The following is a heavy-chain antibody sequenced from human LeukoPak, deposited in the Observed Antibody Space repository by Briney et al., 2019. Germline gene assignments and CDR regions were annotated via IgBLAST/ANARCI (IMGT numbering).Heavy chain of an antibody. V-gene: IGHV3-9*01. J-gene: IGHJ4*02. D-gene: IGHD3-22*01. CDR3: AKASGYYEPIDY. Sequence: GRSLRLSCAASGFTFDDYAMHWVRQAPGKGLEWVSGISWNSGSIGYADSVKGRFTISRDNAKNSLYLQMSSLRAEDTALYYCAKASGYYEPIDYWGQGTLVTVSS. CDR1: GFTFDDYA. CDR2: ISWNSGSI.